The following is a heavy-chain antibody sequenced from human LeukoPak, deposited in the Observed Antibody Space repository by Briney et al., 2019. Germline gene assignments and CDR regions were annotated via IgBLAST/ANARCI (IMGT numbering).Heavy chain of an antibody. Sequence: GASVNVSCKASGYTFTSFDIFWVRQATGQGLEWMGWMSPNSGNTGSAQKFQGRVTFTRDTSISTSFMELSSLRSEDTAIYYCARGRPDTSVPRTYYMDVWGKGTTVTVSS. CDR2: MSPNSGNT. CDR3: ARGRPDTSVPRTYYMDV. D-gene: IGHD5-18*01. V-gene: IGHV1-8*01. J-gene: IGHJ6*03. CDR1: GYTFTSFD.